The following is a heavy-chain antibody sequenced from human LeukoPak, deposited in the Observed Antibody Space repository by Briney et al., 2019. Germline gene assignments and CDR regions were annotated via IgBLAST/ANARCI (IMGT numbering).Heavy chain of an antibody. J-gene: IGHJ4*02. CDR3: ARDQVSSWSTIAY. V-gene: IGHV3-21*01. CDR2: CSSSSSYI. CDR1: AFTSSSYS. Sequence: GQSLRPSWEVSAFTSSSYSMSCVRHAQGDGLGWVSSCSSSSSYIYYADSVKGRLTIGRDNAKHALYLQKNRLGAEDTAVYYCARDQVSSWSTIAYWGQGGMVTVPS. D-gene: IGHD6-13*01.